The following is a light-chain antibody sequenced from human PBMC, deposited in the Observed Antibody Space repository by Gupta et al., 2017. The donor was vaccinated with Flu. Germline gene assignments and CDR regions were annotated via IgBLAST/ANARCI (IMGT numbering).Light chain of an antibody. CDR2: KAS. CDR3: QQYNSYSPYT. CDR1: HSISNW. J-gene: IGKJ2*01. Sequence: DIQMTQSPSTLSVSVGDKVTISCRASHSISNWLAWYQQKPGKAPTLLIYKASTLDTGVPSRFSGSGSGTEFTLTISSRQSDDFATYYCQQYNSYSPYTFGQGTKLEIK. V-gene: IGKV1-5*03.